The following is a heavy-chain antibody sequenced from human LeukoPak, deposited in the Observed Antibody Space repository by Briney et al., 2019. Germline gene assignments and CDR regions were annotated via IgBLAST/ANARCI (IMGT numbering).Heavy chain of an antibody. V-gene: IGHV3-33*08. CDR3: AREDGAVAARGFDY. D-gene: IGHD6-19*01. Sequence: PGRSLRLSCAASGFTFSSYGMHWVRQAPGKGLEWVAVIWYDGSNKYYADSVKGRFTISRDNSKNTLYLQMNSLRAEDTAVYYCAREDGAVAARGFDYWGQGTLVTVSS. CDR1: GFTFSSYG. CDR2: IWYDGSNK. J-gene: IGHJ4*02.